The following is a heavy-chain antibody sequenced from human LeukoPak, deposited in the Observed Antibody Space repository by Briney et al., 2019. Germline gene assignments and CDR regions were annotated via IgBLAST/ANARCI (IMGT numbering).Heavy chain of an antibody. V-gene: IGHV3-74*01. Sequence: GGSLRLSCAASGFTFSSYWMHWVRQAPGKGLVWVSRINSDGSSTSYADSVKGRFTISRDNAKNTLYLQMNSLRAEDTAVYYCALLITFDAFDLWGQGTTVTVSS. CDR2: INSDGSST. J-gene: IGHJ3*01. CDR1: GFTFSSYW. CDR3: ALLITFDAFDL. D-gene: IGHD1-14*01.